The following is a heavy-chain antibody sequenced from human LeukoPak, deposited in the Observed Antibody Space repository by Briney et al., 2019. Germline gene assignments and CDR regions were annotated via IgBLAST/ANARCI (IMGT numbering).Heavy chain of an antibody. D-gene: IGHD1-26*01. Sequence: GGSLRLSCAASGFTFSSYSMNWVRQAPGKGLEWVSSISSSSDYIYYADSLKGRLTISRDNAKSSLYLQTNSLRAEDTAVYYCAREEGGAGLYGFDIWGQGTMVTVSS. CDR2: ISSSSDYI. J-gene: IGHJ3*02. V-gene: IGHV3-21*01. CDR1: GFTFSSYS. CDR3: AREEGGAGLYGFDI.